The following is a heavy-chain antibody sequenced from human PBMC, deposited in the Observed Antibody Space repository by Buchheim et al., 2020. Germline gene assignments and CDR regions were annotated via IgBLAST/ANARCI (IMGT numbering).Heavy chain of an antibody. CDR3: ARAGYCSTSSCPYYYSIDV. CDR1: GFKFSNYG. J-gene: IGHJ6*02. Sequence: QVQVVESGGGVVQPGRSLRLSCAVSGFKFSNYGFHWVRQAPCKGLEWVGIISFDGSRKYYSDSVKGRFIISRDSSWNTLYLQRNRLRGEDTAMYYCARAGYCSTSSCPYYYSIDVWGQGTT. CDR2: ISFDGSRK. V-gene: IGHV3-30*04. D-gene: IGHD2-2*01.